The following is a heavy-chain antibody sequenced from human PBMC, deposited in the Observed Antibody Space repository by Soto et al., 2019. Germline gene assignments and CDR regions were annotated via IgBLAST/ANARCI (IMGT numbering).Heavy chain of an antibody. CDR2: INAGNGNT. V-gene: IGHV1-3*01. CDR3: ARSRAPPGGSYYYFFYYMDA. CDR1: GYAFTTYT. Sequence: QVQLVQSGAEVKKPGASVKVSCKASGYAFTTYTIHWVRQALGQSLEWLGWINAGNGNTKYSQKFHGRVTTTSDTAATTAYMELSSLTSEDTAVYYCARSRAPPGGSYYYFFYYMDAWGKGTTVAVSS. J-gene: IGHJ6*03. D-gene: IGHD1-1*01.